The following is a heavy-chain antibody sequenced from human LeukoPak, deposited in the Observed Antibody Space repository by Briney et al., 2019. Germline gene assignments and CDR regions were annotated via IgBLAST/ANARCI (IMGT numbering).Heavy chain of an antibody. D-gene: IGHD6-19*01. J-gene: IGHJ6*03. CDR2: IIPIFGTA. CDR3: ARDKRVAVAGTYIYYYYMDV. Sequence: SVKVSCKASGGTFSSYAISWVRQAPGQGLEWMGGIIPIFGTANYAQKFQGRVTITADESTSTAYMELGSLRSEDTAVYYCARDKRVAVAGTYIYYYYMDVWGNGTTVTVSS. V-gene: IGHV1-69*13. CDR1: GGTFSSYA.